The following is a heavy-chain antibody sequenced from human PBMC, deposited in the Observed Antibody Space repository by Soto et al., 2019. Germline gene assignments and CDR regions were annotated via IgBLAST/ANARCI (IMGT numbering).Heavy chain of an antibody. CDR2: IIPIFGTA. CDR3: ARNVAVVPAATHNWVDH. J-gene: IGHJ5*02. V-gene: IGHV1-69*13. D-gene: IGHD2-2*01. CDR1: GYTFTSYG. Sequence: ASSVKVSCKASGYTFTSYGISWVRQAPGQGLEWMGGIIPIFGTANYAQKFQGRVTITADESTSTAYMELSSLRSEDTAVYYCARNVAVVPAATHNWVDHSSQGTCVTVSS.